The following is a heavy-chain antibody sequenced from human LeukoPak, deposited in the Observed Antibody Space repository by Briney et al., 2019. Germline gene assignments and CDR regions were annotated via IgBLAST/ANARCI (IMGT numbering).Heavy chain of an antibody. CDR3: VRRIGRDS. Sequence: GGSLRLSCTASGLTFTNFTMNWIRQAPGRGPEWISAIRSDTASTFYAGSVKGRFTISRDNAKNSLYLLMNSLRVEDTDVYYCVRRIGRDSWGQGTQVTVSS. J-gene: IGHJ4*02. CDR1: GLTFTNFT. D-gene: IGHD2/OR15-2a*01. V-gene: IGHV3-48*01. CDR2: IRSDTAST.